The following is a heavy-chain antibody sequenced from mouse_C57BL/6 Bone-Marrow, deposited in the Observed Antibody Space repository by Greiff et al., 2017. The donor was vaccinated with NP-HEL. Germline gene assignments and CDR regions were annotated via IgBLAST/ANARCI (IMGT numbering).Heavy chain of an antibody. CDR3: TGGYGSFPYAMDY. D-gene: IGHD1-1*01. J-gene: IGHJ4*01. CDR1: GFNIKDDY. CDR2: IDPENGDT. Sequence: VQLQQSGAELVRPGASVKLSCTASGFNIKDDYMHWVKQRPEQGLEWIGWIDPENGDTEYASKFQGKATITADPSSNTAYLQLSSLTSEDTAVYYCTGGYGSFPYAMDYWGQGTSVTVSS. V-gene: IGHV14-4*01.